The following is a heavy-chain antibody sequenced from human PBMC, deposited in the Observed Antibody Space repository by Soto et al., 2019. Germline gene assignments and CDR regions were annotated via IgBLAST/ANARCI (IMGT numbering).Heavy chain of an antibody. CDR3: AKDEYWESHFYYFMDL. V-gene: IGHV3-30*18. Sequence: QVQLVESGGGVVQPGRSLRLSCEASGFTFSSYAMHWVRQAPGKGLEWVAVISHDGNVNYYSESVKGRFTMSRDNSKDTLYLQMDSLRTEDTAVYFCAKDEYWESHFYYFMDLWGKGTRSPSP. CDR1: GFTFSSYA. D-gene: IGHD2-8*02. J-gene: IGHJ6*03. CDR2: ISHDGNVN.